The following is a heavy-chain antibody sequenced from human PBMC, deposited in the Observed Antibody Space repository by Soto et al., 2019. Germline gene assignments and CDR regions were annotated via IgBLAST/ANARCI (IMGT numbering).Heavy chain of an antibody. D-gene: IGHD1-7*01. Sequence: GGSLRLSCAASGFTFSNYAMSWVRQAPGKGLEWVSSITDSGGRTFYADSVKGRFTVSRDNAKNSVYLQMNSLRAEDTAVYYCARAHHWNSAKYCFDYWGQGTLVTVSS. CDR3: ARAHHWNSAKYCFDY. CDR2: ITDSGGRT. V-gene: IGHV3-23*01. CDR1: GFTFSNYA. J-gene: IGHJ4*02.